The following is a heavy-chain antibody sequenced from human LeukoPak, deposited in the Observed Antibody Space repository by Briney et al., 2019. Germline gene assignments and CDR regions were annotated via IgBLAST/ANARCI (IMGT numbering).Heavy chain of an antibody. V-gene: IGHV5-51*01. CDR3: ARRDRSVFNSFSF. Sequence: GESLEISCKGSGYSFTTYWIGWGRPMPGKGLEWRGIIYPGHSDTRYSPSFEGQVTISADKSISTAYVQWSSLKASYTAMYYCARRDRSVFNSFSFWGQGTLVTVSS. CDR2: IYPGHSDT. CDR1: GYSFTTYW. J-gene: IGHJ4*02. D-gene: IGHD3-22*01.